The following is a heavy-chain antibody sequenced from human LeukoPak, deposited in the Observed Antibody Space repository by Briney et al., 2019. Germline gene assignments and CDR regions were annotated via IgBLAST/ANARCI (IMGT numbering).Heavy chain of an antibody. Sequence: PSETLSLTCTVFGDSMGTYHWSWIRQPPGKGLEWIGNIYYSGSTKYDPSLKSRVTMSIDTSENQFSLKLTSVTAADTAVYYCARVRNWSGYNALDCWGQGTLVTVSS. CDR3: ARVRNWSGYNALDC. D-gene: IGHD3-3*01. CDR2: IYYSGST. CDR1: GDSMGTYH. J-gene: IGHJ4*02. V-gene: IGHV4-59*01.